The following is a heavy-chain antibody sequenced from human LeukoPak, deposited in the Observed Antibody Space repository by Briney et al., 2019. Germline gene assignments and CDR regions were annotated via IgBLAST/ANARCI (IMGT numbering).Heavy chain of an antibody. CDR3: ARSRGLLWFGELPFDY. D-gene: IGHD3-10*01. CDR2: INPNSGGT. Sequence: ASVKVSCKASGYTFTGYYMHWVRQAPGQGLEWMGWINPNSGGTNYAQKFQGRVTMTRDTSISTVYMELSRLRSDDTAVYYCARSRGLLWFGELPFDYWGQGTLVTVSS. J-gene: IGHJ4*02. CDR1: GYTFTGYY. V-gene: IGHV1-2*02.